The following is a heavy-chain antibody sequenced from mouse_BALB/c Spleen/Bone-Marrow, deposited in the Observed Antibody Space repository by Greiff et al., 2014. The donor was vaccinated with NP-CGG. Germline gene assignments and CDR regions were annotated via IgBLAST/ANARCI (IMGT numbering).Heavy chain of an antibody. CDR1: GYTFTGYW. J-gene: IGHJ1*01. CDR3: AREGSRLRGYFDV. Sequence: VQLQQSGAELVKPGASVKLSCKTSGYTFTGYWIQWVKQRPGQGLGWIGEIFPGTGTTYYNEKFKGKATLTIDTSSSTAYMQLSSLTSEDSAVYFCAREGSRLRGYFDVWGAGTTVTVSS. CDR2: IFPGTGTT. V-gene: IGHV1S132*01. D-gene: IGHD1-1*01.